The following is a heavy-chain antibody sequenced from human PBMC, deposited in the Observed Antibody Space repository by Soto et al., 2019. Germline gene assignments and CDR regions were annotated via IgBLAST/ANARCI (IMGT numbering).Heavy chain of an antibody. V-gene: IGHV1-8*01. CDR1: GYTFTSYD. Sequence: QVQLVQSGAEVKKPGASVKVSCKASGYTFTSYDINWVRQATGQGLEWMGWMNPNSGNTGYAQKFQGRVSMTRNTSISTAYMELSSLRSEDTAVYYCARVAPAYYDFWRGSSGYYYYGMDVWGQGTTVTVSS. CDR2: MNPNSGNT. J-gene: IGHJ6*02. D-gene: IGHD3-3*01. CDR3: ARVAPAYYDFWRGSSGYYYYGMDV.